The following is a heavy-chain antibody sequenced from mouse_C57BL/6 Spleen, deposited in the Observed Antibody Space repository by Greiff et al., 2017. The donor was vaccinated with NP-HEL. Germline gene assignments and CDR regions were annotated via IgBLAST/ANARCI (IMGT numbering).Heavy chain of an antibody. Sequence: VQLQQSGTVLARPGASVKMSCKASGYTFTSYWMHWVKQRPGQGLEWIGAIYPGNSDTSYNQKFKGKAKLTAVTSASTAYMELSSLTNEDSAVYYCTRGDYDYDGASWFAYWGQGTLVTVSA. CDR2: IYPGNSDT. CDR3: TRGDYDYDGASWFAY. J-gene: IGHJ3*01. D-gene: IGHD2-4*01. V-gene: IGHV1-5*01. CDR1: GYTFTSYW.